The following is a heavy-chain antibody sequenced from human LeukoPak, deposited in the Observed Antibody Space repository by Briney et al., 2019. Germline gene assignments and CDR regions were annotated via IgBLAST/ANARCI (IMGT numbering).Heavy chain of an antibody. Sequence: GRSLRLSCAAAGFTFTDYYMSWIRQAPGKLLEWVSYIISSVSTIYYADSVKGRFTIYRDNAKNSLYLQMNSLRAEETAVYYCARLYERDAFDIWGQGTMVTVSS. CDR1: GFTFTDYY. CDR2: IISSVSTI. J-gene: IGHJ3*02. D-gene: IGHD2-2*02. CDR3: ARLYERDAFDI. V-gene: IGHV3-11*01.